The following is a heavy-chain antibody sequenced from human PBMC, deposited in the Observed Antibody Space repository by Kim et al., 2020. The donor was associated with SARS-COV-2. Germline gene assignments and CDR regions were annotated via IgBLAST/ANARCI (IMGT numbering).Heavy chain of an antibody. Sequence: SETLSLTCAVYGGTFSGYYWSWIRQPPGKGLEWIGEINHSGSTNYNPSLKSRVTISVDTSKNQFSLKLSSVTAADTAVYYCARALYCSSTSCYGSGNWFDPWGQGTLVTVSS. J-gene: IGHJ5*02. D-gene: IGHD2-2*01. CDR3: ARALYCSSTSCYGSGNWFDP. V-gene: IGHV4-34*01. CDR2: INHSGST. CDR1: GGTFSGYY.